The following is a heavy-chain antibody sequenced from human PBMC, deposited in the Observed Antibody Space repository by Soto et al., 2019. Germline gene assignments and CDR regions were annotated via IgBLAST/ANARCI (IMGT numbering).Heavy chain of an antibody. V-gene: IGHV4-59*01. Sequence: SETLSLTCIVSGGSISSYYWSWIRQPPGKGLEWIGNIYYSGSTNSNPSLKSRVTISVDTSKNQFSLKLSSVTAADTAVYYCARERGYSGYDYSLGHWGQGALVTVSS. CDR1: GGSISSYY. CDR3: ARERGYSGYDYSLGH. D-gene: IGHD5-12*01. CDR2: IYYSGST. J-gene: IGHJ4*02.